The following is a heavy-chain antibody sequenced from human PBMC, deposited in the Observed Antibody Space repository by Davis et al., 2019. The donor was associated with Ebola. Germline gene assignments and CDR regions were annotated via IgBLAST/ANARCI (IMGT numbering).Heavy chain of an antibody. Sequence: SETLSLTCDVSGGSLSGHYWSWIRQPPGKGLEWIGEINHSGSTDYNPSLQSRVTISVDTSKNAFSLKMPSVTAADTAIYYSAKGPFVAVDWGQGTLVTVSS. CDR2: INHSGST. J-gene: IGHJ4*02. CDR3: AKGPFVAVD. CDR1: GGSLSGHY. V-gene: IGHV4-34*01.